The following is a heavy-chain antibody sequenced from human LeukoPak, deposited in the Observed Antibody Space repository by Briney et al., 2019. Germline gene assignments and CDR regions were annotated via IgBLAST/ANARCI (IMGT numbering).Heavy chain of an antibody. CDR2: INHSGST. Sequence: SETLSLTCAVYGGSFSGYYWSWIRQPPGKGLEWIGEINHSGSTNYNPSLKSRVTISVDTSKNQFSLKLSSVTAADTAVYYCARGRGFDPWGQGTLVTVSS. V-gene: IGHV4-34*01. CDR3: ARGRGFDP. CDR1: GGSFSGYY. J-gene: IGHJ5*02.